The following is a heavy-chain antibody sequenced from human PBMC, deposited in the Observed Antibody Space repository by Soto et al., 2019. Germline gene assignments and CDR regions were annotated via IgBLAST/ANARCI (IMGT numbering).Heavy chain of an antibody. Sequence: SGGSLRLSCAASGFTFSSYAMSWVRQAPGKGLEWVSAISGSGGSTYYADSVKGRFTISRDNSKNTLYLQMNSLRAEDTAVYYCAKEIGSDYYYGMDVWGQGTTVTVSS. CDR1: GFTFSSYA. CDR2: ISGSGGST. CDR3: AKEIGSDYYYGMDV. J-gene: IGHJ6*02. V-gene: IGHV3-23*01.